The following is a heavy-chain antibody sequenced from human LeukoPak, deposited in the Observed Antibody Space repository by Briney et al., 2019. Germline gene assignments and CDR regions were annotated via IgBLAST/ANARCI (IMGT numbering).Heavy chain of an antibody. V-gene: IGHV3-30*02. CDR3: AKVLPLTFYYMDV. Sequence: PGGSLRLSCVASGVTFGTYGLHWVRQAPGKGLEWVAFIRFDGGDKSYADSVKGRFTISRDNSKNTLYLQMNSLRVEDTAIYYCAKVLPLTFYYMDVWVKATTVTVSS. CDR2: IRFDGGDK. CDR1: GVTFGTYG. J-gene: IGHJ6*03. D-gene: IGHD4/OR15-4a*01.